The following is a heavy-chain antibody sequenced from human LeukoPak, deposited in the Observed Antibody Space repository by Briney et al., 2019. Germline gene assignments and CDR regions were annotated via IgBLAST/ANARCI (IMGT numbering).Heavy chain of an antibody. Sequence: PSETLSLTCAVYGGSFSGYYWSWIRQPPGKGLEWIGEINHSGSTNYNPSLKSRVTISVDTSKNQFSLKLSSVTAADTAVYYCARRRTEYSSSWPFDYWGQGTLVTVSS. D-gene: IGHD6-13*01. V-gene: IGHV4-34*01. CDR1: GGSFSGYY. CDR3: ARRRTEYSSSWPFDY. CDR2: INHSGST. J-gene: IGHJ4*02.